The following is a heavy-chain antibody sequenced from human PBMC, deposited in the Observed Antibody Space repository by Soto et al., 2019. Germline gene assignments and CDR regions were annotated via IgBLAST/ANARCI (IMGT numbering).Heavy chain of an antibody. CDR2: IYYSGST. D-gene: IGHD4-17*01. CDR1: GGSISSGGYY. CDR3: ARGTTASRYYYYYMDV. V-gene: IGHV4-31*03. Sequence: PSETLSLTCTVSGGSISSGGYYWSWIRQHPGKGLEWIGYIYYSGSTYYNPSLKSRVTISVDTSKNQFSLKLSSVTAADTAVYYCARGTTASRYYYYYMDVWGKGTTVTVSS. J-gene: IGHJ6*03.